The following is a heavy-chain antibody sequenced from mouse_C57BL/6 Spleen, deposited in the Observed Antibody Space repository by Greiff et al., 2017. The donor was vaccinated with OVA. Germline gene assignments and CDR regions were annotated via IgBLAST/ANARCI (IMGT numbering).Heavy chain of an antibody. V-gene: IGHV1-4*01. Sequence: QVHVKQSGAELARPGASVKMSCKASGYTFTSYTMHWVKQRPGQGLEWIGYINPSSGYTKYNQKFKDKATLTADKSSSTAYMQLSSLTSEDSAVYYCARKRDGNYVFDYWGQGTTLTVSS. CDR1: GYTFTSYT. CDR2: INPSSGYT. CDR3: ARKRDGNYVFDY. J-gene: IGHJ2*01. D-gene: IGHD2-1*01.